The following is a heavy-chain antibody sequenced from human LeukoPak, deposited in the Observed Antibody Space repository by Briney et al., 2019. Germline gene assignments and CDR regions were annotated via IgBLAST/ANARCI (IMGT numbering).Heavy chain of an antibody. Sequence: ASVKVSCKASGGTFSSYASSWVRQAPGQGLEWMGRIIPIFGTANYAQKFQGRVTMTRNTSISTAYMELSSLRSEDTAVYYCASATGYSPSMDVWGKGPTVTVSS. CDR2: IIPIFGTA. V-gene: IGHV1-69*05. CDR1: GGTFSSYA. D-gene: IGHD3-9*01. CDR3: ASATGYSPSMDV. J-gene: IGHJ6*03.